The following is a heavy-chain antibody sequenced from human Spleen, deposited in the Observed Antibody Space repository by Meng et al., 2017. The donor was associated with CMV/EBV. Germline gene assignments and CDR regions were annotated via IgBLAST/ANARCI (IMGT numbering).Heavy chain of an antibody. CDR3: ARGGLGQLPNWFDP. CDR1: GGTFSNYI. D-gene: IGHD6-6*01. CDR2: ITPIIGIE. J-gene: IGHJ5*02. V-gene: IGHV1-69*02. Sequence: SVKVSCKASGGTFSNYIITWVRRAPGQGLEWMGRITPIIGIENYAQKFQGRVTITADKSTSTAYMELSSLRSEDTAVYYCARGGLGQLPNWFDPWGQGTLVTVSS.